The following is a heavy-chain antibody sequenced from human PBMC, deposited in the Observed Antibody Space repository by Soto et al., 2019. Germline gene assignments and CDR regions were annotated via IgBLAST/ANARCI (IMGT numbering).Heavy chain of an antibody. CDR1: GFSVSSSH. J-gene: IGHJ1*01. V-gene: IGHV3-53*05. Sequence: PGGSLRLSCAASGFSVSSSHMNWVRQAPGKGPEWVSVIYSGGSTYYAVSVKGRFTISRDNSKNTLYLQMNSLRAEDTAVYYCAKDKGIAVAGSRYFQHWGQGTLVTVSS. CDR2: IYSGGST. D-gene: IGHD6-19*01. CDR3: AKDKGIAVAGSRYFQH.